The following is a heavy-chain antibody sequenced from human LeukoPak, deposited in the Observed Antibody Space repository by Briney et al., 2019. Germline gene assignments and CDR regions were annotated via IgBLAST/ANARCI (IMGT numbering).Heavy chain of an antibody. J-gene: IGHJ3*02. D-gene: IGHD1-1*01. CDR3: AKNRFQLLMMDGFDI. Sequence: PGGSLRLSCAASGFTLSSYGMNWVRQAPGKGLEWIAFMSNDGSKYADSVKGRFTISRDNSKNTLYLEMKSLRVEDTAVYYCAKNRFQLLMMDGFDIWGQGTMVTVSS. V-gene: IGHV3-30*18. CDR1: GFTLSSYG. CDR2: MSNDGS.